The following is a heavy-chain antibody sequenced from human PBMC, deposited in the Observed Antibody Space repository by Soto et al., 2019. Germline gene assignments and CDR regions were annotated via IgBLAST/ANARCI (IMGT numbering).Heavy chain of an antibody. CDR2: IIPIFGTA. D-gene: IGHD3-22*01. CDR3: ARDATLYESSAYYYLY. V-gene: IGHV1-69*01. Sequence: QLQRLQSGEEVRKPGSPLKFSCKASGGTFSSYAISWVQQAPGQGLGWMGGIIPIFGTANYAQKFQGRVTITADESTSTAYMELNNLRSEDTAVYYCARDATLYESSAYYYLYWGQGTLVTVSS. J-gene: IGHJ4*02. CDR1: GGTFSSYA.